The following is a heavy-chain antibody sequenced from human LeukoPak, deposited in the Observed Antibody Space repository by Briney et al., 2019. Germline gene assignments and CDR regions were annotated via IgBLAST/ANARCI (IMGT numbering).Heavy chain of an antibody. CDR3: AREGTMIVVTSKNWFDP. D-gene: IGHD3-22*01. V-gene: IGHV3-21*01. J-gene: IGHJ5*02. CDR1: GFTFSSYS. CDR2: ISSSSSYI. Sequence: GGSLRLSCAASGFTFSSYSMNWVRQAPGKGLEWVSSISSSSSYIYYADSVKGRFTISRDNAKNSLYLQMNSPRAEDTAVYYCAREGTMIVVTSKNWFDPWGQGTLVTVSS.